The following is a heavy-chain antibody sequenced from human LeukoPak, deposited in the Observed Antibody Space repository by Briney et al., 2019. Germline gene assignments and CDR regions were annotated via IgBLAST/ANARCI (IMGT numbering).Heavy chain of an antibody. CDR3: TTDLGYCGGDCYLVY. D-gene: IGHD2-21*02. CDR2: IKRKTDGGTT. CDR1: GFTFSNAW. Sequence: GGSLRLSCAASGFTFSNAWMSWVRQAPGKGLEWVGRIKRKTDGGTTDYAAPVKGRFTISRDDSKNTLYLQMNSLKTEDTAVYYCTTDLGYCGGDCYLVYWGQGTLVTVSS. J-gene: IGHJ4*02. V-gene: IGHV3-15*01.